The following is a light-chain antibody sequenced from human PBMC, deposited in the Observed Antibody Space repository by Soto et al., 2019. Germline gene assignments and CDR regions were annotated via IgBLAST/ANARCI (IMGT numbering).Light chain of an antibody. J-gene: IGKJ2*01. Sequence: DFQMTQSPSTLSASVGDRVTITCRASPSIHSCLAWYQQKPGTTPKLLIYRASTLQSGVPSRFAGSGSGTEFTLTINNLQPDDYASYFCQQYNAHPYTFGQGTKLEIK. CDR2: RAS. CDR1: PSIHSC. CDR3: QQYNAHPYT. V-gene: IGKV1-5*03.